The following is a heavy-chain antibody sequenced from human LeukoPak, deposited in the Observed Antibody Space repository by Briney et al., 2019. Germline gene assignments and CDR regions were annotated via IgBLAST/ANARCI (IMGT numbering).Heavy chain of an antibody. CDR1: GASINTYY. CDR2: IYYSGTT. CDR3: ARVLRPMASQYYFDY. D-gene: IGHD3-10*01. J-gene: IGHJ4*02. V-gene: IGHV4-59*01. Sequence: PSETLSLTCTASGASINTYYWSWVRHPPGKGLEWVGDIYYSGTTSYNASLKPRVTISIETPKKQFSLKLRSMTDADTAVYYCARVLRPMASQYYFDYRGQGTLVTVSS.